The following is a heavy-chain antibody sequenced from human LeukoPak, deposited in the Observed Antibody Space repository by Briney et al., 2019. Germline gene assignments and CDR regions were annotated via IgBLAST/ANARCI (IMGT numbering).Heavy chain of an antibody. CDR3: ARNYDFWSGYDPNWFDP. CDR1: GYTFTGYY. J-gene: IGHJ5*02. CDR2: ISPNRGGT. V-gene: IGHV1-2*02. D-gene: IGHD3-3*01. Sequence: ASVKVSCKASGYTFTGYYMHWVRQAPGQGLEWMGWISPNRGGTNYAQKFQGRVTMARDTSISTAYMELSRLRSDDTAVYYCARNYDFWSGYDPNWFDPWGPGTLVTVSS.